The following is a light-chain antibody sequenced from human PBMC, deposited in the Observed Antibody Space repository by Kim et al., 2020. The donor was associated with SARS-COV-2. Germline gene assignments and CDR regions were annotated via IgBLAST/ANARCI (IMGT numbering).Light chain of an antibody. Sequence: QSVLTQPPSASGTPGQRVTISCSGRSSNIGSNTVNWYQQLPGTAPKLLIYSDNQRPSGVPDRFSGSKSGTSASLAISGLQSEDEADYYCAAWDDSLNAWMFGGGTQLTVL. CDR3: AAWDDSLNAWM. CDR1: SSNIGSNT. V-gene: IGLV1-44*01. CDR2: SDN. J-gene: IGLJ3*02.